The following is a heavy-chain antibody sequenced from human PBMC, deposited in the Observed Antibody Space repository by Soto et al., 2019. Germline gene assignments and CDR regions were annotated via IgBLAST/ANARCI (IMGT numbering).Heavy chain of an antibody. D-gene: IGHD5-12*01. CDR2: IYYIGST. J-gene: IGHJ6*02. Sequence: ETLSLTCTVSGGSISSYYWSWIRQPPGKGLEWIGYIYYIGSTNYNPSLKSRVTISVDTSKNQFSLKLSSVTAADTAVYYCARTESGYDYYYGMDVWGQGTTVTVSS. CDR3: ARTESGYDYYYGMDV. V-gene: IGHV4-59*01. CDR1: GGSISSYY.